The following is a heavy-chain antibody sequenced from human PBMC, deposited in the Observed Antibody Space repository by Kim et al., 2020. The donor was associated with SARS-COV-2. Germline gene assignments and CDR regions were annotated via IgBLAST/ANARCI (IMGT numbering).Heavy chain of an antibody. D-gene: IGHD5-18*01. CDR1: GGSISSGGYY. V-gene: IGHV4-31*03. J-gene: IGHJ5*02. CDR2: IYYSGST. Sequence: SETLSLTCTVSGGSISSGGYYWSWIRQHPGKGLEWIGYIYYSGSTYYNPSLKSRVTISVDTSKNQFSLKLSSVTAADTAVYYCARVGASGYSYGLLPNWFDPWGQGTLVTVSS. CDR3: ARVGASGYSYGLLPNWFDP.